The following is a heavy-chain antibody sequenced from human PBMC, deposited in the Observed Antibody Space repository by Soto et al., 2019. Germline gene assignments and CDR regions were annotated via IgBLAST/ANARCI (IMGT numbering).Heavy chain of an antibody. J-gene: IGHJ4*02. D-gene: IGHD5-18*01. Sequence: GSIRQHPGKGLEWIGSIYHSGSTYYNPSLKSRVTISVDTSKNQFSLKLSSVTAADTAVYYCARTPHVDMAMVFDNWGQGTLVTVSS. CDR3: ARTPHVDMAMVFDN. CDR2: IYHSGST. V-gene: IGHV4-38-2*01.